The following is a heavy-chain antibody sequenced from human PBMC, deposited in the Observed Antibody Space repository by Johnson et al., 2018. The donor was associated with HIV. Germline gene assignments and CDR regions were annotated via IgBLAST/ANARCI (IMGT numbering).Heavy chain of an antibody. CDR2: IRSKAYGGTP. D-gene: IGHD2-15*01. Sequence: VQLVESGGGLVQTGRSLRLSCTGFGFTSGDYSMNWVRQAPGRGLEWVGFIRSKAYGGTPEYAAPVKGRFTISGDESRNIAYLQMDNLKTEDTAVYYCTTADIVGTFDIWGQGTMVTVS. CDR3: TTADIVGTFDI. CDR1: GFTSGDYS. V-gene: IGHV3-49*04. J-gene: IGHJ3*02.